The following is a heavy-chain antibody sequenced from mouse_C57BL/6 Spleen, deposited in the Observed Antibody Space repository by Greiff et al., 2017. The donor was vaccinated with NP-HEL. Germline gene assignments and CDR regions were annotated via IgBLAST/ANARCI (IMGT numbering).Heavy chain of an antibody. D-gene: IGHD1-1*01. CDR3: AREITTVVAFPMDY. V-gene: IGHV1-64*01. CDR1: GYTFTSYW. CDR2: IHPNSGST. J-gene: IGHJ4*01. Sequence: QVHVKQPGAELVKPGASVKLSCKASGYTFTSYWMHWVKQRPGQGLEWIGMIHPNSGSTNYNEKFKSKATLTVDKSSSTAYMQLSSLTSEDSAVDYCAREITTVVAFPMDYWGQGTSVTVSS.